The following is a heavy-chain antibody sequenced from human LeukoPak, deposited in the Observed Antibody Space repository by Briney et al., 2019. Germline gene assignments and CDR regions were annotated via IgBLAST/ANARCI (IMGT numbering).Heavy chain of an antibody. CDR1: GGSISSYY. CDR3: ARDSRPKSFIAAAGTDYYFDY. J-gene: IGHJ4*02. D-gene: IGHD6-13*01. V-gene: IGHV4-59*12. CDR2: IYDSGNT. Sequence: SETLSLTCTVSGGSISSYYWSWIRQPPGKGLEWIGYIYDSGNTNNNPSLKSRVTISVDTSKNQFSLKLSSLTAADTAVYYCARDSRPKSFIAAAGTDYYFDYWGQGTLVTVSS.